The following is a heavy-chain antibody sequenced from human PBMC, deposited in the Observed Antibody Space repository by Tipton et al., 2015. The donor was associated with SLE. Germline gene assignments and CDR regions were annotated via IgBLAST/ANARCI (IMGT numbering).Heavy chain of an antibody. D-gene: IGHD6-6*01. Sequence: TLSLTCTVSGSSVGLIDFYWSWIRQPPGKGLEWIGFAYVDGSTFYNPSLKRRGTISLDTTNDQFSLRLNSLTVADTAVYYCARTLTSSSHPDAFDIWGQGRLVIVSS. J-gene: IGHJ3*02. V-gene: IGHV4-30-4*08. CDR3: ARTLTSSSHPDAFDI. CDR1: GSSVGLIDFY. CDR2: AYVDGST.